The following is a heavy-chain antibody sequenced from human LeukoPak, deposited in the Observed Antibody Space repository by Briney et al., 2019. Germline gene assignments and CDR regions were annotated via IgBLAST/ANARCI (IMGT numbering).Heavy chain of an antibody. CDR2: INHSGST. Sequence: SETLSLTCAVYGGSFSGYYWSWIRQPPGKVLEWIGEINHSGSTNYNPSLKSRVTISVGTSKNQFSLKLSSVTAADTAVYYCARGGLLRYSSSWYRGAFDIWGQGTMVTVSS. J-gene: IGHJ3*02. CDR1: GGSFSGYY. CDR3: ARGGLLRYSSSWYRGAFDI. V-gene: IGHV4-34*01. D-gene: IGHD6-13*01.